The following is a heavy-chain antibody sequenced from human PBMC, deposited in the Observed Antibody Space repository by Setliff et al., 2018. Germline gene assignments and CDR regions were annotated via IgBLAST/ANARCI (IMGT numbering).Heavy chain of an antibody. J-gene: IGHJ6*02. CDR2: VNPNSGNT. CDR1: GYTFTSYD. Sequence: ASVKVSCKASGYTFTSYDINWMRQATGQGLEWMGWVNPNSGNTGYAQKFQGRVTMTRNTSISTAYMELSSLRSEDTAVYYCAKDRDIGVATHAMDVWGQGTTVTVSS. D-gene: IGHD2-15*01. V-gene: IGHV1-8*01. CDR3: AKDRDIGVATHAMDV.